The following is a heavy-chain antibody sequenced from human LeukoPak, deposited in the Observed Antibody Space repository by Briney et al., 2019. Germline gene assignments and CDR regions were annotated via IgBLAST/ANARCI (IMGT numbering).Heavy chain of an antibody. CDR3: AKGGPTGSNYFDF. D-gene: IGHD1-26*01. CDR1: GFTFSTYS. CDR2: ISWNSGRI. J-gene: IGHJ4*02. V-gene: IGHV3-21*04. Sequence: GGSLRLSCAASGFTFSTYSMNWVRQAPGKGLEWVSGISWNSGRIDYADSVKGRSTISRDNAKNSLYLQMNSLRADDTAVYYCAKGGPTGSNYFDFWGQGTLVTVSS.